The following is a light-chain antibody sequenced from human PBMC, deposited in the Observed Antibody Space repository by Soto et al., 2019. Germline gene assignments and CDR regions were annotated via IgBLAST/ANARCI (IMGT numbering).Light chain of an antibody. J-gene: IGKJ3*01. V-gene: IGKV1-39*01. CDR3: QQTYSTPT. CDR1: QSISTY. CDR2: AAS. Sequence: DIQMTQSPSSLSASVGDRVTITCRASQSISTYLNWYQQKPGKAPKSLIFAASRLQSGVPSRFSGSGSGTDFTLTISSLQPEDFATYYCQQTYSTPTFGPGTKVDIQ.